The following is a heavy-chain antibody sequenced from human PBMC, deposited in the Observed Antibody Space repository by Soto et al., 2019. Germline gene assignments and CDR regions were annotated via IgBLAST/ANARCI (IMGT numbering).Heavy chain of an antibody. D-gene: IGHD2-2*01. V-gene: IGHV3-23*01. CDR1: GFTFRDYA. CDR2: VSNSGSST. CDR3: AKHSRETTTCCGED. J-gene: IGHJ4*02. Sequence: PGGSLRLSCAASGFTFRDYAMSCVSQAPGRGLEWVSGVSNSGSSTYYADSVKDRFTISRDKSRNTLYLQMNSLRAEDTAVYYWAKHSRETTTCCGEDWGQGTRVTVSS.